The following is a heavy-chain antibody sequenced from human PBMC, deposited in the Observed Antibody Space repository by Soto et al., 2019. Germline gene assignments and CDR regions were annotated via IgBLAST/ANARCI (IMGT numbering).Heavy chain of an antibody. J-gene: IGHJ6*02. D-gene: IGHD3-3*01. Sequence: SGESLKISCKGSGYSFTSYWISWVRQMPGKGLEWMGRIDPSDSYTNYSPSFQGHVTISADKSISTAYLQWSSLKASDTAMYYCARLTPTYYDFWSGPAGGYYGMDVWGQGTTVTVSS. CDR1: GYSFTSYW. CDR2: IDPSDSYT. CDR3: ARLTPTYYDFWSGPAGGYYGMDV. V-gene: IGHV5-10-1*01.